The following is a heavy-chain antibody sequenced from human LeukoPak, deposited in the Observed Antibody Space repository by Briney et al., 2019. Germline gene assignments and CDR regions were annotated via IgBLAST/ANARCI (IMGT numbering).Heavy chain of an antibody. Sequence: GGSLRLSCAASGFTFSSYAMSWVRQAPGKGLGWVSAIGGSGGSTSYADSVKGRFTISRDNSKNTLYLQMNSLRADDTAVYYCAKVTASGYGAFDAWGQGTMVTVSS. J-gene: IGHJ3*01. D-gene: IGHD3-22*01. CDR2: IGGSGGST. CDR1: GFTFSSYA. CDR3: AKVTASGYGAFDA. V-gene: IGHV3-23*01.